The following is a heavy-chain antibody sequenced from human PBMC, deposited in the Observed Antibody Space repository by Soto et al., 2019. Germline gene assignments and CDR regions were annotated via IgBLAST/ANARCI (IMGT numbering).Heavy chain of an antibody. CDR3: VRDGTKTLRDWFDP. J-gene: IGHJ5*02. Sequence: SETLSLTCTVSGASISGYYWSWIRKSAGKGLEWIGRIYATGTTDYNPSLKSRVMMSVDTSKKQFSLKLRSVTAADTAVYYCVRDGTKTLRDWFDPWGQGISVTVPQ. D-gene: IGHD1-1*01. CDR1: GASISGYY. CDR2: IYATGTT. V-gene: IGHV4-4*07.